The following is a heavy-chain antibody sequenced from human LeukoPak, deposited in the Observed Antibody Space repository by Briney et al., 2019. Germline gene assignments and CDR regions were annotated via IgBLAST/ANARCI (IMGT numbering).Heavy chain of an antibody. CDR2: ISGDGGST. CDR1: GFTFDDYA. J-gene: IGHJ4*02. D-gene: IGHD4/OR15-4a*01. V-gene: IGHV3-43*02. CDR3: AKPPSPYGGNLFDY. Sequence: GGSLRLSCAASGFTFDDYAMHWVRQAPGKGLDWVSLISGDGGSTYYADSVKGRFTISRDNSKNSLYLQMNSLRTEDTPLYYSAKPPSPYGGNLFDYWGQGTLVTVSS.